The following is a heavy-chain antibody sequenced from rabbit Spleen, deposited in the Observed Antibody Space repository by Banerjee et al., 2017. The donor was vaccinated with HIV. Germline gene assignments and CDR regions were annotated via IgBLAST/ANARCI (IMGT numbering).Heavy chain of an antibody. CDR3: ARDLVGVIGWNFYL. CDR2: IDVVKRGST. CDR1: GFSFSSSDY. J-gene: IGHJ3*01. Sequence: QSLEESAGGLVQPEGSLTLTCTASGFSFSSSDYMCWVRQAPGKGLEWISCIDVVKRGSTYYASWAKGRSTISKTSSTTVTLRMTSLTAADRAAYFCARDLVGVIGWNFYLWGQGTLVTVS. V-gene: IGHV1S40*01. D-gene: IGHD1-1*01.